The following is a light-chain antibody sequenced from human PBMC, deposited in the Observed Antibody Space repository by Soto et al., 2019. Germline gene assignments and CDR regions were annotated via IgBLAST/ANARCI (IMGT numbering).Light chain of an antibody. CDR1: QSVSNSY. CDR2: GAS. CDR3: QQYGSSPWT. Sequence: EIVLTQSPGTLSLSPGETATVSCRASQSVSNSYLAWYQQKPGQAPRLLIYGASSRATGIPDRFSGRGAGTDFTLTISSLEPEDFAVYYCQQYGSSPWTFGQGTKVDIK. V-gene: IGKV3-20*01. J-gene: IGKJ1*01.